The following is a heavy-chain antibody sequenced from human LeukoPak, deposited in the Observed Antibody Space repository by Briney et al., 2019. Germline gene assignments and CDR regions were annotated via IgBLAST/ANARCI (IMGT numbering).Heavy chain of an antibody. V-gene: IGHV1-69*01. CDR1: GGTFSSYA. D-gene: IGHD6-13*01. CDR3: AREGQQLVPWYYYGMDV. CDR2: IIPIFGTA. J-gene: IGHJ6*02. Sequence: SVKVSCKASGGTFSSYAISWVRQAPGQGLEWMGGIIPIFGTANYAQKFQGRVTITADESTRTAYMELSSLRSEDTAVYYCAREGQQLVPWYYYGMDVWGQGTTVTVSS.